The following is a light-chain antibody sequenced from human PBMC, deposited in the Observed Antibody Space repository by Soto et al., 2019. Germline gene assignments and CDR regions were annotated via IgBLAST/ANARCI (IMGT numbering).Light chain of an antibody. CDR2: GAS. CDR1: QSVSSN. V-gene: IGKV3-15*01. CDR3: QQYNKWPPYT. J-gene: IGKJ2*01. Sequence: EIVMTQSPATLSVSPGERATLSCRASQSVSSNLAWYQQKPGQAPRLLIYGASTRATGIPARFSGSGSGTDFTLTISSLQYEDVADYYCQQYNKWPPYTFGQGTKLEIK.